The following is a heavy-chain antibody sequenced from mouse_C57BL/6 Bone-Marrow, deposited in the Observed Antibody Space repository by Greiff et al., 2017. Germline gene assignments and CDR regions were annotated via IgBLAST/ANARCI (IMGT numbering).Heavy chain of an antibody. CDR1: GFTFSSYG. J-gene: IGHJ2*01. CDR2: ISSGGSYT. D-gene: IGHD2-5*01. V-gene: IGHV5-6*01. Sequence: EVKLMESGGDLVKPGGSLKLSCAASGFTFSSYGMSWVRQTPDKRLEWVATISSGGSYTYYPDSVKGRFTISRDNAKNTLYLQMSSLKSEDTAMYYCARHHYSNYYFDYWGQGTTLTVSS. CDR3: ARHHYSNYYFDY.